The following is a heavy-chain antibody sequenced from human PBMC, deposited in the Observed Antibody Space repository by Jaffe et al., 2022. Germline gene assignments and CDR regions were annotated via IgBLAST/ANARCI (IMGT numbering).Heavy chain of an antibody. CDR3: ARWAVYYYYMDV. V-gene: IGHV1-18*01. Sequence: QVQLVQSGAEVKMPGASVKVSCKASGYTFTNYAINWVRQAPGQGLEWMGWISTYNGNTNYAQNLQGRVTMTTDTSTRTAYMELRSLRSDDTAVYYCARWAVYYYYMDVWGKGTTVTVSS. D-gene: IGHD6-19*01. CDR1: GYTFTNYA. CDR2: ISTYNGNT. J-gene: IGHJ6*03.